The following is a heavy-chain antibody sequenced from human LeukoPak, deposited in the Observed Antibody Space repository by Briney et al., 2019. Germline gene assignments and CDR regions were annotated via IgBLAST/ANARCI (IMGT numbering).Heavy chain of an antibody. V-gene: IGHV3-23*01. D-gene: IGHD3-16*01. CDR3: AKTYVWYYFDY. J-gene: IGHJ4*02. CDR1: GFTFSDYY. Sequence: GGSLRLSCAASGFTFSDYYMSWIRQAPGKGLEWVSTISGSGGSTYYADFVKGRFTISRDNSKNTLYLQMNSLRAEDTAVYYCAKTYVWYYFDYWGQGILVTVSS. CDR2: ISGSGGST.